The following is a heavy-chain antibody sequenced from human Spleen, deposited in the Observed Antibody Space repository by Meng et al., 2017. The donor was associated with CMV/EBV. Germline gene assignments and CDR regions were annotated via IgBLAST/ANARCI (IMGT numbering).Heavy chain of an antibody. CDR1: GFTFGIYT. D-gene: IGHD3-16*01. Sequence: ADSGFTFGIYTMTWVRQAPGKGLEWVSVIYSGGSTTYYADSVKGRFTISRDNSKNTLYLQMNSLRVEDTGVYYCGRERPGGVTALDSWGQGTLVTSPQ. CDR2: IYSGGSTT. CDR3: GRERPGGVTALDS. V-gene: IGHV3-23*03. J-gene: IGHJ5*01.